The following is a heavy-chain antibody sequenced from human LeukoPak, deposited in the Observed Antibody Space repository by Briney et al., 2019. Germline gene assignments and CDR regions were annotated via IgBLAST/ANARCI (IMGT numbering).Heavy chain of an antibody. CDR1: GFTFSSYS. Sequence: GGSLRLSCAASGFTFSSYSMNWVRQAPGKGLEWVAVISYDGSNKYYADSVKGRFTISRDNSKNTLYLQMNSLRAEDTAVYYCAKDLGYETGYYFDYWGQGTLVTVSS. D-gene: IGHD5-12*01. CDR2: ISYDGSNK. J-gene: IGHJ4*02. V-gene: IGHV3-30*18. CDR3: AKDLGYETGYYFDY.